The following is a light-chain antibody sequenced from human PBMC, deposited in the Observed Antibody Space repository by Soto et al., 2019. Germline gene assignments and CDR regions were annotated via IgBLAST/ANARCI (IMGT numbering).Light chain of an antibody. V-gene: IGKV1-17*01. Sequence: DIQMTQSPSSLSASVGDRVTITCRASQDIRSDLGWFQQKPGKAPKRLMYAASTLESGVPSRFSGSRSGTEFTLTISSLQPEDFATYYCLQHNSYPFTLCPGTKVDIK. J-gene: IGKJ3*01. CDR2: AAS. CDR3: LQHNSYPFT. CDR1: QDIRSD.